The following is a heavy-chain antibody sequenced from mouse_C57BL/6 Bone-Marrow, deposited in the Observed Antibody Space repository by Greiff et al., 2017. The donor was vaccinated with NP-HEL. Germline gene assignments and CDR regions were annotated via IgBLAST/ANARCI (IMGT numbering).Heavy chain of an antibody. J-gene: IGHJ1*03. CDR2: IWSGGST. CDR1: GFSLISYG. Sequence: VKVEESGPGLVQPSQSLSITCTVSGFSLISYGVHWVRQSPGKGLEWLGVIWSGGSTDYNAAFISRLSISKDNSKSQVFFKMNSLQADDTAIYYCARPGHYYGSSHWYFDVWGTGTTVTVSS. V-gene: IGHV2-2*01. D-gene: IGHD1-1*01. CDR3: ARPGHYYGSSHWYFDV.